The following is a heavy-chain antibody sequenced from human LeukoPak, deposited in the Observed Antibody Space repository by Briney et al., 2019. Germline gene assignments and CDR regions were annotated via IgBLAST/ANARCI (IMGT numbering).Heavy chain of an antibody. V-gene: IGHV4-59*01. J-gene: IGHJ4*02. D-gene: IGHD1-14*01. CDR1: GGSISSYY. CDR2: IYYSGST. Sequence: SETLSLTCTVSGGSISSYYWSWIRQPPGKGLEWIGYIYYSGSTNYNPSLKSRVTISVDTSKNQFSLKLSSVTAADTAVYYCASSKRNLFDYWGQGILVTVSS. CDR3: ASSKRNLFDY.